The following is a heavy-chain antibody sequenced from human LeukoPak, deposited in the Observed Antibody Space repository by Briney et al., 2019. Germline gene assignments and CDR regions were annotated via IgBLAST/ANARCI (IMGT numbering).Heavy chain of an antibody. CDR3: AKYPRKVGPLDY. CDR1: GFTFSSHA. J-gene: IGHJ4*02. D-gene: IGHD1-26*01. V-gene: IGHV3-23*01. CDR2: IRGSGGST. Sequence: GGSLRLSCAASGFTFSSHAMSWVRQAPGKGLEWVSAIRGSGGSTYYADSVKGRFTISRDNSKNALYLQMNSLRAEDTAVYYCAKYPRKVGPLDYWGQGTLVTVSS.